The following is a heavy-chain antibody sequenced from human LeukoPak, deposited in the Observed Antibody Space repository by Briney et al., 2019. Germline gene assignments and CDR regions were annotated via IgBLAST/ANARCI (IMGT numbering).Heavy chain of an antibody. Sequence: GGSLRLSGPVSGFRFSGYNMNWVRRAPGKGLEWIAYISSTTVIYYADSVEGRFTVSRDNAHDSLYLQMSSLTLDDTAVYFCAREGDGSNSGFAYWGQGTLVTVSS. J-gene: IGHJ4*02. CDR2: ISSTTVI. CDR1: GFRFSGYN. D-gene: IGHD4-11*01. V-gene: IGHV3-69-1*01. CDR3: AREGDGSNSGFAY.